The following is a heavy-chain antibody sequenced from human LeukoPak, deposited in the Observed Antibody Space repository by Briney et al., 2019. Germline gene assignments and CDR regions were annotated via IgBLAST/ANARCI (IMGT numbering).Heavy chain of an antibody. CDR1: GGSISSSSYY. CDR3: ARHSSGYYGILRLGAFDI. Sequence: PSETLSLTCTVSGGSISSSSYYWGWIRQPPGKGLEWIGSIYYSGSTYYNPSLKSRVTISVDTSKNQFSLKLSSVTAADTAVYYCARHSSGYYGILRLGAFDIWGQGTMVTVSS. D-gene: IGHD3-22*01. CDR2: IYYSGST. V-gene: IGHV4-39*01. J-gene: IGHJ3*02.